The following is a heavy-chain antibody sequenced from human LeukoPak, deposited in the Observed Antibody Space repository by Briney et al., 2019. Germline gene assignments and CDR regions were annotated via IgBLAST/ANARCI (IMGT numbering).Heavy chain of an antibody. J-gene: IGHJ5*02. Sequence: ASVKVSCKASGYTFTGYYMHWVRQAPGQGLEWMGWINPNSSGTNYAQKFQGRVTMTRDTSISTAYMELSRLRSDDTAVYYCARTPYCGGDCYGWFDPWGQGTLVTVSS. CDR3: ARTPYCGGDCYGWFDP. CDR2: INPNSSGT. V-gene: IGHV1-2*02. D-gene: IGHD2-21*01. CDR1: GYTFTGYY.